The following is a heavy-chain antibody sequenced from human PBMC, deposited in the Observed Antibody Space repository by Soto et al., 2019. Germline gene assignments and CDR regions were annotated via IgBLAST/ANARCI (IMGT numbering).Heavy chain of an antibody. J-gene: IGHJ3*02. CDR2: ISGSGGST. Sequence: GGSLRLSCAASGFTFSNYAMSWVRQAPGKGLEWVSAISGSGGSTYYADSVKGRFTISRDNSKNTLYLQMNSLRAEDTAVYYCAKDQGEYSSSPSGAFDIWGQGTMVTVSS. V-gene: IGHV3-23*01. CDR3: AKDQGEYSSSPSGAFDI. CDR1: GFTFSNYA. D-gene: IGHD6-13*01.